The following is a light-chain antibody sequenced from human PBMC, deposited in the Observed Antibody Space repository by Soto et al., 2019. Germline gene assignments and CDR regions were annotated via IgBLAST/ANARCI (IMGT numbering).Light chain of an antibody. CDR2: DVS. Sequence: LTQPRSVSGSPGQSVTISCTGTSSDVGGYNYVSWYQQHPGKAPKLMIYDVSKRPSGVPDRFSGSKSGNTASLTISGLQAEDEADYYCCSYAGSYTDYVFGTGTKVTVL. CDR3: CSYAGSYTDYV. CDR1: SSDVGGYNY. V-gene: IGLV2-11*01. J-gene: IGLJ1*01.